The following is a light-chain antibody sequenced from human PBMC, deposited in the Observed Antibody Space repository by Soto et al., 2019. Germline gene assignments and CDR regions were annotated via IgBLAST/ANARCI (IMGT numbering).Light chain of an antibody. CDR3: QQLKNYPIT. CDR2: AAS. J-gene: IGKJ5*01. Sequence: DIQMTQSPSSLSASVGDRVTSTCRASQSVNTYLHCYQQKAGQPPKLLIYAASALHSGVPSRFSGSGSGTDFTLTISSLQPEDFAIYFCQQLKNYPITFGQGTQLEIK. V-gene: IGKV1-9*01. CDR1: QSVNTY.